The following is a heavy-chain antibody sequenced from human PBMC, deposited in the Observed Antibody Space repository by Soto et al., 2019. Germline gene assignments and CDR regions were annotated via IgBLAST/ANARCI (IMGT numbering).Heavy chain of an antibody. CDR2: FDPEHGET. J-gene: IGHJ4*02. Sequence: ASVKVSYKVSGYTLTELSMHWVRQAPGKGLEWMGGFDPEHGETTYSHKFHGRVTMTEDTSTDTAYMELSSLRSEDTAVYYCATQRPTSSGWYEYFDYWGQGTMVTVSS. CDR3: ATQRPTSSGWYEYFDY. CDR1: GYTLTELS. V-gene: IGHV1-24*01. D-gene: IGHD6-19*01.